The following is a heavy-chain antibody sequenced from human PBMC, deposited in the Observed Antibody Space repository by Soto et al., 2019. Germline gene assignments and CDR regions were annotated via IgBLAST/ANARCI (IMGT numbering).Heavy chain of an antibody. D-gene: IGHD3-3*01. CDR2: MNHNSANT. CDR1: GYTFKDYD. Sequence: QVQLLPSGAEVKKPGTSVRVSCRASGYTFKDYDINWVRRAPGQGLEWMGWMNHNSANTAYARKFHDRITLTRSVSARTAFMELSSLTPEDTAVYYCARSMTWSLWFFDLWGSGTQVTVSS. J-gene: IGHJ2*01. CDR3: ARSMTWSLWFFDL. V-gene: IGHV1-8*01.